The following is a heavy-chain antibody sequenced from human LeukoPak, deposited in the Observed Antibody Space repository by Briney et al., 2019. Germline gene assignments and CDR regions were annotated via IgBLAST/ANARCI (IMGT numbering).Heavy chain of an antibody. CDR2: ISYDGSNK. CDR3: AKDRQVILVGCYFDY. V-gene: IGHV3-30*18. J-gene: IGHJ4*02. CDR1: GFTFSSYG. D-gene: IGHD2-8*02. Sequence: PGRSLRLSCAASGFTFSSYGMHWVRQAPGQGLEWVAVISYDGSNKYYAESVKGRFTISRDNSKNTLYLQMNSLRAEDTAVYYCAKDRQVILVGCYFDYWGQGTLVTVSS.